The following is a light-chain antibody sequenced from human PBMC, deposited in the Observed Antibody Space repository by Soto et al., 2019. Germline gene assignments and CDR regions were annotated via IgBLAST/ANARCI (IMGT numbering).Light chain of an antibody. J-gene: IGKJ2*01. CDR3: QQYSNAPVT. CDR1: QSVSNN. V-gene: IGKV3-20*01. CDR2: AAS. Sequence: EIVLTQSPGTLSLSPGERATLSCWASQSVSNNLVWYQQKTGQAPRFLISAASSRSTGIPDRFSGSGSGTAFTLTISRLEPEDFAVYYCQQYSNAPVTFGQGTKVEIK.